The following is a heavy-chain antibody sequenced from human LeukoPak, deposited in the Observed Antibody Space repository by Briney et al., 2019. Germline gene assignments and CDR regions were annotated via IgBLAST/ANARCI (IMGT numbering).Heavy chain of an antibody. V-gene: IGHV4-39*07. J-gene: IGHJ3*02. CDR3: ARSCRILDIVATIRARLGGNGFDI. Sequence: SETLCLTRAVSGGSISSSSYYWGWIRQPPGKGLEWIGSIYHRGSTYYNPSLRSRVTIAVETSKNQFSLKLSSVTAADKAVYYCARSCRILDIVATIRARLGGNGFDIWGKGKMVTVSS. CDR2: IYHRGST. CDR1: GGSISSSSYY. D-gene: IGHD5-12*01.